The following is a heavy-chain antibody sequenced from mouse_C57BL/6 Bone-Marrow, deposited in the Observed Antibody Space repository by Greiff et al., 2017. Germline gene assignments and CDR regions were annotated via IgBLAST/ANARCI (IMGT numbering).Heavy chain of an antibody. V-gene: IGHV5-15*01. J-gene: IGHJ4*01. D-gene: IGHD4-1*01. Sequence: EVNVVESGGGLVQPGGSLKLSCAASGFTFSDYGMAWVRQAPRKGPEWVAFISNLADSIYYAETVTGRFTISRENAKNTMYLEMSSLRSEDTAMYYCARQRWDCYAMDYWGQGTSVTVSS. CDR2: ISNLADSI. CDR1: GFTFSDYG. CDR3: ARQRWDCYAMDY.